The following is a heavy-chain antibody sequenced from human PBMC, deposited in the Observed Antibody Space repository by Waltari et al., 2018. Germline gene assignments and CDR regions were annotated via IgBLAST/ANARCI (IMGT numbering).Heavy chain of an antibody. CDR1: GFNFIRYA. Sequence: EEHLLESGGGLAQPGGSLRLSCVASGFNFIRYAMSWVRQAPGKGLEWVSGISDSGVITKYADSVKGRFTVSRDNSKNTVFLHLNSLRAEDTAIYYCARHLYSIDYLELAKWGQGTLVTVSS. CDR2: ISDSGVIT. CDR3: ARHLYSIDYLELAK. J-gene: IGHJ4*02. D-gene: IGHD3-22*01. V-gene: IGHV3-23*01.